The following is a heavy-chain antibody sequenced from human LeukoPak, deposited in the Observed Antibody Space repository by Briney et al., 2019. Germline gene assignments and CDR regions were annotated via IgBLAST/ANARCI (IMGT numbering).Heavy chain of an antibody. Sequence: GGSLRLSCAASGFTVSSNYMSCVRQAPGKGLEWVSVIYSGGSTYYADTVKGRFTISRDNSKNTLYLQMNSLRAEDTAVYYCARDRGVRGVIKDYYYGMDVWGQGTTVTVSS. CDR3: ARDRGVRGVIKDYYYGMDV. V-gene: IGHV3-66*01. CDR1: GFTVSSNY. CDR2: IYSGGST. D-gene: IGHD3-10*01. J-gene: IGHJ6*02.